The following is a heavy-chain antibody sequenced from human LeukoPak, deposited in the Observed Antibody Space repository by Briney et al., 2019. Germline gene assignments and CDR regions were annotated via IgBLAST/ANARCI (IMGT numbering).Heavy chain of an antibody. CDR3: ARAPARNYGMDV. CDR1: GGSISSGGYS. CDR2: IYHSGST. Sequence: PSETLSLTCAVSGGSISSGGYSWSWIRQPPGKGLEWIGYIYHSGSTYYNPSLKSRVAISVDRSKNQFSLKLSSVTAADTAVYYCARAPARNYGMDVWGQGTTVTVSS. V-gene: IGHV4-30-2*01. J-gene: IGHJ6*02.